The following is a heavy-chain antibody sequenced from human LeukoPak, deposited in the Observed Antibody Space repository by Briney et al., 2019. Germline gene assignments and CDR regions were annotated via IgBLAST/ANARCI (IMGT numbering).Heavy chain of an antibody. CDR1: GFTFDDYG. CDR2: INWNGGST. CDR3: ARVLVGATGGMDV. J-gene: IGHJ6*02. D-gene: IGHD1-26*01. V-gene: IGHV3-20*03. Sequence: GGSLRLSFAASGFTFDDYGMSWVRQAPGKGLEWVSGINWNGGSTGYADSVKGRFTISRDNSKNTLYLQMNSLRAEDTAVYYCARVLVGATGGMDVWGQGTTVTVSS.